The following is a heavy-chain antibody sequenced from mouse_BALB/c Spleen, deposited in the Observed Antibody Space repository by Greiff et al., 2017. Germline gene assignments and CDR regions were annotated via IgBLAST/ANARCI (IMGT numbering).Heavy chain of an antibody. CDR3: ARGYDNYVGGDY. D-gene: IGHD2-10*02. CDR1: GYTFTSYV. CDR2: INPYNDGT. Sequence: EVKLVESGPELVKPGASVKMSCKASGYTFTSYVMHWVKQTPGQGLEWIGYINPYNDGTKYNEKFKGKATLTSDKSSSTAYMELSSLTSEDSAVYYCARGYDNYVGGDYWGQGTTLTVSS. J-gene: IGHJ2*01. V-gene: IGHV1-14*01.